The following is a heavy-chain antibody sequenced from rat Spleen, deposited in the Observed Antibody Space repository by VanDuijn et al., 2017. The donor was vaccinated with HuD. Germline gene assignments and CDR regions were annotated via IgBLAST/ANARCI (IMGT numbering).Heavy chain of an antibody. CDR2: IANTGYST. V-gene: IGHV5-31*01. CDR1: GFTFNNYW. Sequence: EVQLVESGGGLVQPGRSLKLSCVASGFTFNNYWMTWIRQAPGKGLEWVASIANTGYSTYYPDSVKGRFTISRDNAKSTLYLQMNSLRSEDTATYYCTRQNNYAAHWGQGTLVTVSS. CDR3: TRQNNYAAH. J-gene: IGHJ3*01. D-gene: IGHD1-10*01.